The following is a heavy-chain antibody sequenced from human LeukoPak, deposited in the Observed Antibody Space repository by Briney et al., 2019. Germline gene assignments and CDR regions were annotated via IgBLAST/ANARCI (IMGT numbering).Heavy chain of an antibody. CDR2: INPKSGAS. J-gene: IGHJ1*01. CDR3: ARQSGRGRCFHH. V-gene: IGHV1-2*02. Sequence: GASVNVSCKASGYTFTDYFVHWVRQAPGQGLEWMGWINPKSGASDYAQNFQGRVTMTTDTSISTSYMDLSRLRSDDTALYYCARQSGRGRCFHHWGQGTLVTVSS. D-gene: IGHD4-17*01. CDR1: GYTFTDYF.